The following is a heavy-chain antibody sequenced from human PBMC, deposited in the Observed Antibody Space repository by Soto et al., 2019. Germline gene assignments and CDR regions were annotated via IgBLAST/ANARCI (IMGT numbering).Heavy chain of an antibody. CDR3: ARPSGYGHGWGDLGYDPFDI. Sequence: ASVKVSCKASGYTFSSCGSSWVRQAPGQGPEWVGWINPYNGHTDSAQSLQGRVTVSTDTSTSTAYMELRSLRADDTAVYYCARPSGYGHGWGDLGYDPFDIWGQGTMVTVSS. J-gene: IGHJ3*02. D-gene: IGHD5-18*01. CDR2: INPYNGHT. V-gene: IGHV1-18*01. CDR1: GYTFSSCG.